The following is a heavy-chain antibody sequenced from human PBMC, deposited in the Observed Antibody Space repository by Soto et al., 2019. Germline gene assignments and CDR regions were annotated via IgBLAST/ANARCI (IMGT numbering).Heavy chain of an antibody. CDR2: ISNDGGNT. V-gene: IGHV3-30-3*01. CDR1: EFTFSSYT. J-gene: IGHJ4*02. D-gene: IGHD2-8*02. CDR3: AREWSMSVSVPGY. Sequence: QVQLVESGGGVVQPGRSLKLSCAASEFTFSSYTMYWVRQAPGKGLEWVAGISNDGGNTYYPDSVKGRFTISRDNSKNTLYLEMNSLRAEDTAVYYCAREWSMSVSVPGYWGQGTLVTVSS.